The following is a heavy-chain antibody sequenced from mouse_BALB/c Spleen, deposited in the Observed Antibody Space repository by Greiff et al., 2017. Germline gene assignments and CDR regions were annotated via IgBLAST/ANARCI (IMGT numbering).Heavy chain of an antibody. J-gene: IGHJ2*01. CDR3: ARSRPYYFDY. Sequence: VQLKESGAELVKPGASVKLSCTASGFNIKDTYMHWVKQRPEQGLEWIGRIDPANGNTKYDPKFQGKATITADTSSNTAYLQLSSLTSEDTAVYYCARSRPYYFDYWGQGTTLTVSS. V-gene: IGHV14-3*02. CDR2: IDPANGNT. CDR1: GFNIKDTY.